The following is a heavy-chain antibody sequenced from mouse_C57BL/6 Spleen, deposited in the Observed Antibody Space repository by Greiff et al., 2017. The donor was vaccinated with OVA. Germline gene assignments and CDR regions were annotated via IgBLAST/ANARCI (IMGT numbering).Heavy chain of an antibody. CDR3: ARETDCFDY. CDR2: ISYDGSH. Sequence: EVQLQQSGPGLVKPSQSLSLTCSVTGYSITSGYYWNWIRQFPGNKLEWMGYISYDGSHNYNPSLKNRISITRDTSKNQFFLKFNSVTTEDTATYSCARETDCFDYWGQGTTLTVSS. V-gene: IGHV3-6*01. CDR1: GYSITSGYY. J-gene: IGHJ2*01.